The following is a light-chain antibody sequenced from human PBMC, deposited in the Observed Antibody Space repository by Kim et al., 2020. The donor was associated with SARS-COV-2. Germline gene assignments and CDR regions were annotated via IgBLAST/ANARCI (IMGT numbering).Light chain of an antibody. V-gene: IGKV1-6*02. CDR3: LQDYSYPFT. J-gene: IGKJ2*01. CDR2: GAH. CDR1: QGISND. Sequence: AIQMTQSPSSLSASVGDRITITCRASQGISNDLGWYQQKPGKAPKLLIYGAHSSQSGVPSRFSGSGSGTDFTLTISSLQPEDFATYYCLQDYSYPFTLGQGTKLEI.